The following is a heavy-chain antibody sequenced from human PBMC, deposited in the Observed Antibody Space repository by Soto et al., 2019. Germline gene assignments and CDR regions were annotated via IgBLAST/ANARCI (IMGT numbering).Heavy chain of an antibody. J-gene: IGHJ6*02. Sequence: QVQLVQSGAEVKKPGASVKVSCQSSGYRFETYAMNWVRQAPGQGLEWMGWTSSYNIDTFYADKFQDRVSMTTDTSTGTAYMERRSLRSADTAVYYWARGRGVIMGAMDVWGQGTAVTVA. CDR2: TSSYNIDT. CDR3: ARGRGVIMGAMDV. V-gene: IGHV1-18*01. D-gene: IGHD3-3*01. CDR1: GYRFETYA.